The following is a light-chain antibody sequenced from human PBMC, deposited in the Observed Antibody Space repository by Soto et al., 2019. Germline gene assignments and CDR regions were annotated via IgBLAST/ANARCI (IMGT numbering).Light chain of an antibody. V-gene: IGKV3-11*01. CDR1: QSVGSY. CDR3: QQRSNWPSLT. J-gene: IGKJ4*01. Sequence: VLIQSPATLSLSPGERSTLSCRTSQSVGSYLAWYQHKPGQAPRLLISDASNRATGIPARFSGSGSETDFTLTINSLEPEDSAVYYCQQRSNWPSLTFGGGTKVDIK. CDR2: DAS.